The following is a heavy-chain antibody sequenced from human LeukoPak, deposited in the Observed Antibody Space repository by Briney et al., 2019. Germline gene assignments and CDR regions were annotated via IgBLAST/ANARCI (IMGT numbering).Heavy chain of an antibody. J-gene: IGHJ4*02. CDR1: GFTFSSYA. D-gene: IGHD3-10*01. Sequence: GGSLRLSCAASGFTFSSYAMSWVRQAPGKGLEWVSAISSSGGSTYYADSVKGRFTISRDNAKNTLYLQMNSLRAEDTAVYYCARDLGGSGSYWGQGTLVTVSS. V-gene: IGHV3-23*01. CDR2: ISSSGGST. CDR3: ARDLGGSGSY.